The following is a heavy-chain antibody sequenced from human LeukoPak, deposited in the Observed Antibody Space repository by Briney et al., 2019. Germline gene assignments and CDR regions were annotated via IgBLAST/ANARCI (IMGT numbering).Heavy chain of an antibody. D-gene: IGHD2-8*01. V-gene: IGHV3-23*01. Sequence: GGSLRLSCAASGFTFSSYAMSWVRQAPGKGLEWVSAISGSGGSTYYADSVKGRFTISRDNSKNTLYLQMNSLRAEDTAVYHCANLPDIVLMVYAIAWGQGTLVTVSS. CDR1: GFTFSSYA. J-gene: IGHJ5*02. CDR2: ISGSGGST. CDR3: ANLPDIVLMVYAIA.